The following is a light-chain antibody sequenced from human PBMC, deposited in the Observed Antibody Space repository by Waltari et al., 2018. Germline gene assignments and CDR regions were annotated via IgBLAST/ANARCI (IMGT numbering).Light chain of an antibody. CDR3: AAWDDKLDCPV. CDR2: TDN. Sequence: QSVLTQSPSASGTPGQRVTISCSGGTSNIGSNTVKWYQQFPGTAPKLLINTDNQRPAGVPTLFAGTRLCTFASLAISGLRAEVEPDYFCAAWDDKLDCPVFGGGTRLTVL. CDR1: TSNIGSNT. J-gene: IGLJ2*01. V-gene: IGLV1-44*01.